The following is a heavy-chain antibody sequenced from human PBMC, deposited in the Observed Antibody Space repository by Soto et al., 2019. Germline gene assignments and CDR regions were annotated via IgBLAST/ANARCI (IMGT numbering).Heavy chain of an antibody. V-gene: IGHV3-53*01. D-gene: IGHD2-15*01. J-gene: IGHJ4*02. CDR3: ARGGGYDSFDF. CDR2: VCTGGAT. Sequence: GGSLRLSCVGSGFDVTTNCMRWVRQAPGKGLECVSIVCTGGATHYADSVKGRFTISRDRSKNTVHLQMNNVRAEDKAVYYCARGGGYDSFDFWGQGIQVTVSS. CDR1: GFDVTTNC.